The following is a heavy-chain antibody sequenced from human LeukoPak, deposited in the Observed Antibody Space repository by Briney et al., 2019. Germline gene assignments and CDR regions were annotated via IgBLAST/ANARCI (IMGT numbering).Heavy chain of an antibody. V-gene: IGHV1-24*01. CDR1: GYTLTELS. CDR3: ATDILTGYYYFDY. J-gene: IGHJ4*02. D-gene: IGHD3-9*01. CDR2: FDPEDGET. Sequence: ASVKVSCKVSGYTLTELSMHWVRQAPGKGLEWMGGFDPEDGETIYGQKFQGRVTMTEDTSTDTAYMELSSLRSEDTAVYYCATDILTGYYYFDYWGQGTLVTVSS.